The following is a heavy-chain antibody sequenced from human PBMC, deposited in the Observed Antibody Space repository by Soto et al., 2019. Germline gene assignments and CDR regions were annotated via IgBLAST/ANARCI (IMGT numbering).Heavy chain of an antibody. CDR2: ISYDGSNK. CDR1: GFTFSSYG. V-gene: IGHV3-30*18. J-gene: IGHJ6*02. CDR3: AKSRGGGAYYYYGMDV. Sequence: QVQLVESGGGVVQPGRSLRLSCAASGFTFSSYGMHWVRQAPGKGLEWVAVISYDGSNKYYADSVKGRFTISRDNSKNTLYLQMNSLRAEDTAVYYCAKSRGGGAYYYYGMDVWGQGTTVTVSS. D-gene: IGHD3-10*01.